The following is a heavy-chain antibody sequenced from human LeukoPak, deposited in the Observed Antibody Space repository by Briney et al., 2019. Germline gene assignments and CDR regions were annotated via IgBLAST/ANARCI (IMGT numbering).Heavy chain of an antibody. CDR1: GFTFSSYS. CDR2: ISSSSSYI. V-gene: IGHV3-21*01. Sequence: GGSLRLSCAASGFTFSSYSMNWVRQAPGKGLEWVSSISSSSSYIYYADSVKGRFTISRDNAKNSLYLQMNSLRAEDTAVYYCARTIITMVRGVPYYFDYWGQGTLVTVSS. D-gene: IGHD3-10*01. J-gene: IGHJ4*02. CDR3: ARTIITMVRGVPYYFDY.